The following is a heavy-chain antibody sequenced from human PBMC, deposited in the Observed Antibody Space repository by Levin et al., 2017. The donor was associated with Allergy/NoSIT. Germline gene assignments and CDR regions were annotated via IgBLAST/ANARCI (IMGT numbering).Heavy chain of an antibody. V-gene: IGHV3-48*04. CDR1: GFTFSAYG. CDR2: ITNSGTPV. Sequence: GGSLRLSCAASGFTFSAYGMNWVRQAPDKGLEWVAHITNSGTPVYYGDSVRGRFTISRDNANGLLYLQMNSLRAEDTAVYYCVRGVVDYWGQGTLVTVSS. CDR3: VRGVVDY. D-gene: IGHD2-21*01. J-gene: IGHJ4*02.